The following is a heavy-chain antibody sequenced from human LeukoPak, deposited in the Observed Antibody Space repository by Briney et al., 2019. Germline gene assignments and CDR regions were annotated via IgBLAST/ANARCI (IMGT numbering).Heavy chain of an antibody. D-gene: IGHD2-2*01. Sequence: GGSLRLSCAASGFTFSSYAMSWVRQAPGKGLEWISTISGTGGSTYYADSVKGRFTISRDNSKNTLSLQMNSLRAEDTAVYYCAREECSSTSCYAGFYGMDVWGQGTTVTVSS. CDR2: ISGTGGST. CDR3: AREECSSTSCYAGFYGMDV. J-gene: IGHJ6*02. V-gene: IGHV3-23*01. CDR1: GFTFSSYA.